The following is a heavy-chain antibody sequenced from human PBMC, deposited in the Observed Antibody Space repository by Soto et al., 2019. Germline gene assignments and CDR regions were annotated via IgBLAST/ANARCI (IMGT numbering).Heavy chain of an antibody. CDR3: AVGAVVVVAYYYYGMDV. CDR2: MNPNSGNT. V-gene: IGHV1-8*01. J-gene: IGHJ6*02. CDR1: GYTFTSYD. Sequence: SVKVSCKASGYTFTSYDINWVRQATGQGLEWMGWMNPNSGNTGYAQKFQGRVTMTRNTSISTAYMELSSLRSEDTAVYYCAVGAVVVVAYYYYGMDVWGQGTTVTVSS. D-gene: IGHD2-15*01.